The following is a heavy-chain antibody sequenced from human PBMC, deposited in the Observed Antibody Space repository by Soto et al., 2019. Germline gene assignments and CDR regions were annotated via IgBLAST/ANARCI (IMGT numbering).Heavy chain of an antibody. CDR1: GGSFSGYY. V-gene: IGHV4-34*01. Sequence: PSETLSLTCAVYGGSFSGYYWSWIRQPPGKGLEWIGEINHSGSTNYNPSLKSRVTISVDTSKNQFSLKLSSVTAADTAVYYCARDLWRASYYDFWSGYYPGRNYYYYYGMDVWGQGTTVTVSS. J-gene: IGHJ6*02. CDR3: ARDLWRASYYDFWSGYYPGRNYYYYYGMDV. CDR2: INHSGST. D-gene: IGHD3-3*01.